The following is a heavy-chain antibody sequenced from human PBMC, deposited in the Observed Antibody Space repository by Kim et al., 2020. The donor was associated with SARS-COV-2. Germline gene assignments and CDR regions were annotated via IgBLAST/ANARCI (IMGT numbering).Heavy chain of an antibody. D-gene: IGHD5-12*01. CDR3: ASTLDSGYDLFGFDY. Sequence: PSRKRRVTISVDTSKNQFSLKLSSVTAADTAVYYCASTLDSGYDLFGFDYWGQGTLVTVSS. J-gene: IGHJ4*02. V-gene: IGHV4-59*01.